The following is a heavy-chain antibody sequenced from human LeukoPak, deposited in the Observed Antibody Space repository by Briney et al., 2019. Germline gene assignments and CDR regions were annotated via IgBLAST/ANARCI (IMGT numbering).Heavy chain of an antibody. J-gene: IGHJ6*03. V-gene: IGHV3-11*04. CDR1: GFTFSDLY. CDR2: ISSSGSTI. CDR3: ARLIGRSDYYMDV. Sequence: GGSLRLSCAASGFTFSDLYMSWIRQTPGKGLDWVSHISSSGSTIYYADSVKGRFTISRDNAKNSLYLQMNSLRAEDTAVYYCARLIGRSDYYMDVWGKGTTVTVSS. D-gene: IGHD6-25*01.